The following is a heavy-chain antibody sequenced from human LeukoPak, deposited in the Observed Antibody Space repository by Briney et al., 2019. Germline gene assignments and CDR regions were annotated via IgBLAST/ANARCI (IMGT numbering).Heavy chain of an antibody. CDR2: IWYDGSNK. D-gene: IGHD3-22*01. V-gene: IGHV3-33*06. Sequence: PGRSLRLSCAASGFTFSSYGMHWVRQAPGKGLEWVAVIWYDGSNKYYADSVKGRFTISRDNSKNTLYLQMNSLRAEDTAVYYCAKEAWDYDSSGITNFDYWVQGTLVTVSS. J-gene: IGHJ4*02. CDR3: AKEAWDYDSSGITNFDY. CDR1: GFTFSSYG.